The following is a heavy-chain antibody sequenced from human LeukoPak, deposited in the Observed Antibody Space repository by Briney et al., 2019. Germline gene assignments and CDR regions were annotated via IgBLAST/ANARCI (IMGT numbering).Heavy chain of an antibody. Sequence: GGSLRLSCAASGFSFSGFWMSWVRQAPGKGLERVANIKQDGRETYSVDSVKGRFIISRDNAKNSLFLQMNSLRVEDTAIYYCARDMFRLWWDFDSWGQGTPVTVSS. V-gene: IGHV3-7*01. J-gene: IGHJ4*02. D-gene: IGHD2-21*01. CDR1: GFSFSGFW. CDR2: IKQDGRET. CDR3: ARDMFRLWWDFDS.